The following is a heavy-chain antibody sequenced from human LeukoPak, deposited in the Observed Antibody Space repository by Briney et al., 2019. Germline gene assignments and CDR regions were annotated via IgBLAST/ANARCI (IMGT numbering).Heavy chain of an antibody. J-gene: IGHJ2*01. CDR3: ARDLGYGNWYFDL. CDR1: GGSISSGGYY. Sequence: SETLSLTCTVSGGSISSGGYYWSWIRQHPGKGLEWIGYIYYSGSTYYNPSLKSRVTISVDTSKNQFSLKLSSVTAADTAVYYCARDLGYGNWYFDLWGRGTLVTVSS. V-gene: IGHV4-31*03. CDR2: IYYSGST. D-gene: IGHD5-18*01.